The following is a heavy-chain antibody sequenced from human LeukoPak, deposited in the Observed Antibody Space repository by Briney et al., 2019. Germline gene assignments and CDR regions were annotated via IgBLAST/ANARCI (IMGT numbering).Heavy chain of an antibody. CDR1: GGSISSGSYY. D-gene: IGHD3-10*01. J-gene: IGHJ4*02. CDR2: IYTSGST. CDR3: ARLRSMVRGVTDY. Sequence: PSETLSLACTVSGGSISSGSYYWSWIRQPAGKGLEWIGRIYTSGSTNYNPSLKSRVTISVDTSKNQFSLKLSSVTAADTAVYYCARLRSMVRGVTDYWGQGTLVTVSS. V-gene: IGHV4-61*02.